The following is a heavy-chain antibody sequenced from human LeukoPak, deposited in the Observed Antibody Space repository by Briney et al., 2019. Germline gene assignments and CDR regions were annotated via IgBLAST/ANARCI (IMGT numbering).Heavy chain of an antibody. Sequence: GGSLRLSCAASGFTFSSYAMSWVRQAPGKGLEWISYITSSSGSLSYADSVKGRFIISRDNAKNSLYLQMNSLRAEDTAIYYCVRDVHYVFDYWGPGTLVTVSS. CDR3: VRDVHYVFDY. J-gene: IGHJ4*02. D-gene: IGHD4-17*01. V-gene: IGHV3-48*01. CDR1: GFTFSSYA. CDR2: ITSSSGSL.